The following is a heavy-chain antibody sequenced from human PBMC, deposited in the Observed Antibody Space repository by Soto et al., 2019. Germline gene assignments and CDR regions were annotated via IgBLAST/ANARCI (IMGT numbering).Heavy chain of an antibody. Sequence: VESLTISCQFSGYTFSKFWIAWVLQLPGKGLEWMGIIYPGDYETRYSPSFHGKVTISADRSIGTAYLQWSSLEASDSAFYFCARSPRSSPYFDYWGQGALVTVSS. CDR3: ARSPRSSPYFDY. CDR1: GYTFSKFW. J-gene: IGHJ4*02. CDR2: IYPGDYET. D-gene: IGHD6-13*01. V-gene: IGHV5-51*01.